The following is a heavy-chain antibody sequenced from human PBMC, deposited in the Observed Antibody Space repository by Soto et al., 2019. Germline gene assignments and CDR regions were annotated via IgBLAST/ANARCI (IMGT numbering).Heavy chain of an antibody. D-gene: IGHD3-22*01. J-gene: IGHJ4*02. Sequence: GGSLRLSCAASGFTVSSNYMSWVRQAPGKGLEWVSVIYSGGSTYYADSVKGRFTISRDNSKNTLYLQMNSLRAEDTAVYYCAGLGYYDSSGYSRPLDYWGQGTLVTVSS. V-gene: IGHV3-66*04. CDR3: AGLGYYDSSGYSRPLDY. CDR1: GFTVSSNY. CDR2: IYSGGST.